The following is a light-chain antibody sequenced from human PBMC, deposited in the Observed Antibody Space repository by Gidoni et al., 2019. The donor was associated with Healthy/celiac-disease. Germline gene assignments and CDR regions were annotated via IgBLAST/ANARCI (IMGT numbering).Light chain of an antibody. Sequence: DTQMTQSPSSLSASVGDRVTITCRASQSISSYLNWYQQKPGKAPKLLIYAASSLQSGVPSRFSGSGSGTDFTFTISSLQPEDFATYYCQQSYSTPCSFGQGTKLEIK. CDR1: QSISSY. J-gene: IGKJ2*04. V-gene: IGKV1-39*01. CDR2: AAS. CDR3: QQSYSTPCS.